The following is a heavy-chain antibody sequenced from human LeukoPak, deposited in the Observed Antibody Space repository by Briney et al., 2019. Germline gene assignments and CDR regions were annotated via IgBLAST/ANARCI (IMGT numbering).Heavy chain of an antibody. V-gene: IGHV3-48*02. CDR3: ARRSDDYDILTSNYHDAFDI. D-gene: IGHD3-9*01. CDR2: ISSSSSTI. CDR1: GFTFSSYS. Sequence: GGSLRLSCAASGFTFSSYSMNGVRQAPGKGLEWVSYISSSSSTIYYADSVKGRFTISRDNAKNSLYMQMNSLRDEDTAVNYGARRSDDYDILTSNYHDAFDIWGQGTMVTVSS. J-gene: IGHJ3*02.